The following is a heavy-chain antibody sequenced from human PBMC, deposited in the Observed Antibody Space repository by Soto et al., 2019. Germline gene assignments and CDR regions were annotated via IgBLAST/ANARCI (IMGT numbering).Heavy chain of an antibody. V-gene: IGHV1-69*01. J-gene: IGHJ6*02. CDR2: IIPVFGTP. Sequence: QVQLVQSGAEVKKPGSSVKVSCKASGGTFSSYAVSWVRQAPGQGLEWMGGIIPVFGTPNYAQKFQGRVTITADESTSTAYMELSSLTSEDTAVYYCARDRNIVTMGLFYYYGMDVWGQGTTVTVSS. CDR1: GGTFSSYA. CDR3: ARDRNIVTMGLFYYYGMDV. D-gene: IGHD3-10*01.